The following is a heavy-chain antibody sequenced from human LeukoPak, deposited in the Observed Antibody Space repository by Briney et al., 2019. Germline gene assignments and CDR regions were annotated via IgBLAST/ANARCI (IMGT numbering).Heavy chain of an antibody. CDR1: GFTFSSYS. V-gene: IGHV3-21*01. J-gene: IGHJ4*02. CDR3: ATTYYDFWSGYFWSVGSFDY. D-gene: IGHD3-3*01. CDR2: ISSSSSYI. Sequence: GGSLRLSYAASGFTFSSYSMNWVRQAPGRGLEWVSSISSSSSYIYYADSVKGRFTISRDNAKNSLYLQMNSLRAEDTAVYYCATTYYDFWSGYFWSVGSFDYWGQGTLVTVSS.